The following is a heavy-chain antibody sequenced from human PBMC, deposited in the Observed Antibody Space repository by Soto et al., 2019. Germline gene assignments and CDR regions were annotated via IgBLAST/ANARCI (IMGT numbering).Heavy chain of an antibody. CDR2: MNPNRGNT. J-gene: IGHJ1*01. CDR3: ARVRSSAARLHFRH. D-gene: IGHD6-6*01. Sequence: QVQLVQSGAEVKKPGASVKVSCKASGYTFTSYDINWVRQATGQGLEWMGWMNPNRGNTGYAQKSLGVVTKTRNSYVITADLELSSLKSEDTAVYYCARVRSSAARLHFRHWGQGTLVTVCS. CDR1: GYTFTSYD. V-gene: IGHV1-8*01.